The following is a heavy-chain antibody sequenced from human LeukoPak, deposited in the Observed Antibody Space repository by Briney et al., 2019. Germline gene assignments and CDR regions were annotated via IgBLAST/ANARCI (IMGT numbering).Heavy chain of an antibody. D-gene: IGHD1-26*01. CDR2: INHSGST. V-gene: IGHV4-34*01. CDR3: ARGSWRSGKAWGY. Sequence: PSETLSLTCAVYGGSFSGYYWSWIRQPPGKGLEWIGEINHSGSTNYNPSLKSRVTISVDTSKNQFSLKLSSVTAADTAVYYCARGSWRSGKAWGYWGQGTLVTVSS. J-gene: IGHJ4*02. CDR1: GGSFSGYY.